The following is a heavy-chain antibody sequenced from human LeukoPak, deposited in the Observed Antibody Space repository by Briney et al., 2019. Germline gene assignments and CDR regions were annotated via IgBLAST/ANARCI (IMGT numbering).Heavy chain of an antibody. CDR1: GGSISSGDYY. CDR3: ARLSAAAVYFDY. Sequence: PSETLSLTCTVSGGSISSGDYYWSWIRQPPGKGLEWIGYIYYSGSTYYNPSLKSRVTISVDTSKNQFSLKLSSVTAADTAVYYCARLSAAAVYFDYWGQGTLVTVSS. J-gene: IGHJ4*02. CDR2: IYYSGST. D-gene: IGHD6-13*01. V-gene: IGHV4-30-4*01.